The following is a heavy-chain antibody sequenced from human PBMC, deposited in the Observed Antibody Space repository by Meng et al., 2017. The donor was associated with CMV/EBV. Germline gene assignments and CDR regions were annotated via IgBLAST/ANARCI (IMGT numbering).Heavy chain of an antibody. J-gene: IGHJ4*02. D-gene: IGHD3-3*01. V-gene: IGHV3-73*01. Sequence: WAASGFTFRGSAMHWVRQASGKGLEGVGRIRSKANSYATAYAASVKGRFTISRDDSKNTAYLQMNSLKTEDTAVYYCTRQRSRVFDYWGQGTLVTVSS. CDR2: IRSKANSYAT. CDR3: TRQRSRVFDY. CDR1: GFTFRGSA.